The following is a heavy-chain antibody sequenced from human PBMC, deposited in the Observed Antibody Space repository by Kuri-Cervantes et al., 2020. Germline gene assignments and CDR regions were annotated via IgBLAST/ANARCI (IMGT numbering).Heavy chain of an antibody. V-gene: IGHV4-30-2*01. D-gene: IGHD2-2*02. CDR1: GGSISSGGYS. J-gene: IGHJ6*02. CDR3: ARHHLVVVPAAIPRYYGMDV. Sequence: SQTLSLTCAVSGGSISSGGYSWSWTRQPPGKGLEWIGYIYHSGSTYYNPSLKSRVTISVDRSKNQFSLKLSSVTAADTAVYYCARHHLVVVPAAIPRYYGMDVWGQGTTVTVSS. CDR2: IYHSGST.